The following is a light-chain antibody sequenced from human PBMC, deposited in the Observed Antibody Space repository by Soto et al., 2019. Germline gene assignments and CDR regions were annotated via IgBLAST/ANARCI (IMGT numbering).Light chain of an antibody. CDR1: SSDVGSYNL. CDR2: EGS. J-gene: IGLJ1*01. Sequence: ALTQPASVSGSPGQSITISCTGTSSDVGSYNLVSWYQQHPGKAPKLMIYEGSKRPSGVSNRFSGSKSGNTASLTISGLQAEDEADYYCCSYAGSSTYVFGTGTKVTVL. CDR3: CSYAGSSTYV. V-gene: IGLV2-23*01.